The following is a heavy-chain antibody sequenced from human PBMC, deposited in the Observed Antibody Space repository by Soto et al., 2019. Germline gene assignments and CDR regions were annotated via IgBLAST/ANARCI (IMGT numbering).Heavy chain of an antibody. J-gene: IGHJ4*02. CDR3: ARDAPWGSSWYVDY. CDR2: IWNDGSNK. V-gene: IGHV3-33*01. CDR1: GFPFSTYG. D-gene: IGHD6-13*01. Sequence: GGSLRLSCVASGFPFSTYGMHWVRQAPGKGLEWVAMIWNDGSNKYYTDSMKDRFTISRDNSRNTLYLQMNSLRDEDTAVYYCARDAPWGSSWYVDYWGQGTLVTVSS.